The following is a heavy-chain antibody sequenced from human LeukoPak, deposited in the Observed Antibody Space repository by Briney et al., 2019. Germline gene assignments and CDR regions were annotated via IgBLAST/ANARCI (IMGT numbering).Heavy chain of an antibody. V-gene: IGHV4-61*02. Sequence: PSETLSLTCTVSGGSISSGSYYWSWIRQPAGKGLEWIGRIYTSGSTNYNPSLKSRVTISVDTSKNQFSLKLSSVAAADTAVYYCARHDYDILTGYPNYFDYWGQGTLVTVSS. D-gene: IGHD3-9*01. CDR1: GGSISSGSYY. CDR2: IYTSGST. CDR3: ARHDYDILTGYPNYFDY. J-gene: IGHJ4*02.